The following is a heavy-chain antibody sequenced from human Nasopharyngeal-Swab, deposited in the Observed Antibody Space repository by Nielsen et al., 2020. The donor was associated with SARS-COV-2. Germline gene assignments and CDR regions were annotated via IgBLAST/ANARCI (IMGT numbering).Heavy chain of an antibody. CDR2: TRNKANSYTT. CDR3: ARGATIFGVVLGDSYGMDV. D-gene: IGHD3-3*01. J-gene: IGHJ6*02. Sequence: GESLKISCAASGFTFSDRYMDWVRQAPGKGLEWVGRTRNKANSYTTEYAASVKGRFTISRDDSENSVYLQMNSLKTEDTAVYYCARGATIFGVVLGDSYGMDVWGQGTTVTVSS. V-gene: IGHV3-72*01. CDR1: GFTFSDRY.